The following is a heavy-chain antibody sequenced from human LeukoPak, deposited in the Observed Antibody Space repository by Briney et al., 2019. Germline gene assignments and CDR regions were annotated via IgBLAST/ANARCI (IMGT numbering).Heavy chain of an antibody. D-gene: IGHD1-26*01. J-gene: IGHJ4*02. V-gene: IGHV1-2*06. CDR2: IDPDTGGT. CDR3: ASLYDIVGTTVDY. Sequence: GASVKVSCKPSGYTFTNYYIHWVRQAPGQGLEWMGRIDPDTGGTKSAKNFQGRVTMTRDTSISTAYMALSGLRSDDMAVYYCASLYDIVGTTVDYWGQGTLVTVSS. CDR1: GYTFTNYY.